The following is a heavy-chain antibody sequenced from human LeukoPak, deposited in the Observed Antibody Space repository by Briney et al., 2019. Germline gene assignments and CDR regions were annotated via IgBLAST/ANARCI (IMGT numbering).Heavy chain of an antibody. CDR2: ISSSGSTI. CDR3: ARVHDYGDFPHFDY. CDR1: GFTFSDYY. D-gene: IGHD4-17*01. J-gene: IGHJ4*02. V-gene: IGHV3-11*01. Sequence: PGGSLRLSCAASGFTFSDYYMSRIRQAPGKGLEWVSYISSSGSTIYYADSVKGRFTISRDNAKNSLYLQMNSLRAEDTAVYYCARVHDYGDFPHFDYWGQGTLVTVSS.